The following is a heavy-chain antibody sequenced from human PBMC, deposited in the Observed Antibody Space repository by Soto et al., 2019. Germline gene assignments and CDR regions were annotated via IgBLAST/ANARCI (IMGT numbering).Heavy chain of an antibody. J-gene: IGHJ4*02. D-gene: IGHD6-13*01. V-gene: IGHV3-33*06. CDR1: GFTFSSYG. CDR3: AKDQGSSWYEIDY. Sequence: GGSLRLSCAASGFTFSSYGMHWVRQAPGKGLEWVAVIWYDGSNKYYADSVKGRFTISRDNSKNTLYLQMNSLRAEDTAVYYCAKDQGSSWYEIDYWGQGTLVTVS. CDR2: IWYDGSNK.